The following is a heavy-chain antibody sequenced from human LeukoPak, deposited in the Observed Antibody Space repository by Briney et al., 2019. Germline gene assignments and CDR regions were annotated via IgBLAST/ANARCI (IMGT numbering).Heavy chain of an antibody. CDR1: GGSISSGGYS. D-gene: IGHD5-18*01. J-gene: IGHJ6*04. CDR3: ARELWLDV. V-gene: IGHV4-30-2*01. Sequence: PSQTLSLTCAVSGGSISSGGYSWSWIRQPPGKGLEWIGYIYHSGSTYYNPSLKSRVTISVDRSKNQFSLKLSSATAADTAVYYCARELWLDVWGKGTTVTVSS. CDR2: IYHSGST.